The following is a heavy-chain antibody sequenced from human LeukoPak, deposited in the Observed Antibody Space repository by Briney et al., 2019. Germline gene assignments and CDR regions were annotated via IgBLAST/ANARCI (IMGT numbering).Heavy chain of an antibody. Sequence: GASVKVSCKAPGGTFSSYAVSWVRQAPGQGLEWLGGIIPMFATPNYAQKFQGRVTITTDESTSIAYMELSSLRSEDTAVYYCTRGGAGWDYWGQGTLVTVSS. J-gene: IGHJ4*02. CDR3: TRGGAGWDY. CDR2: IIPMFATP. V-gene: IGHV1-69*05. CDR1: GGTFSSYA. D-gene: IGHD2-15*01.